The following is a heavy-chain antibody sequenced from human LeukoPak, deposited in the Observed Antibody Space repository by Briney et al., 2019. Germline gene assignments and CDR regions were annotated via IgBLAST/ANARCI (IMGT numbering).Heavy chain of an antibody. CDR1: GGSFNSYY. CDR3: ARGPTKNYFDY. J-gene: IGHJ4*02. CDR2: IYYSGST. V-gene: IGHV4-59*01. Sequence: SETLSLTCTVSGGSFNSYYWSWIRQPPGKGLEWIGDIYYSGSTNYNPSLKSRGTISIEMTQNQISLRLRSVTAADTTPYYFARGPTKNYFDYWGEGTLVTVSS.